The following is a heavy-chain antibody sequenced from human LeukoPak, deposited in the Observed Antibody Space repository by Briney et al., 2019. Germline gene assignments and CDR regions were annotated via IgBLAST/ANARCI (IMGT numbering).Heavy chain of an antibody. CDR1: GDTVSSNSAG. CDR3: ARSSYSNSWYVDY. J-gene: IGHJ4*02. V-gene: IGHV6-1*01. Sequence: SQTLSLTCAISGDTVSSNSAGWNWIRQSPSRGLGLLVRTYHRSKWYYDYAVSVKSRITINPDTSKNQLSLQLNSVTPEDTAVYYCARSSYSNSWYVDYWGQGTLVTVSS. CDR2: TYHRSKWYY. D-gene: IGHD6-13*01.